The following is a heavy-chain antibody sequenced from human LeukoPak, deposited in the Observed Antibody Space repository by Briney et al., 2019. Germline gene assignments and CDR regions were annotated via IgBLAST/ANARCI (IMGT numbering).Heavy chain of an antibody. J-gene: IGHJ5*02. CDR3: ARRPAAAGLWFDP. Sequence: GESLKISCKGSGYIFTSYWIGWVRQMPGKGLEWMGIIYPGDSDTRYSPSFQGQVTISADNSISTAYLQWSSLKASDTAMYYCARRPAAAGLWFDPWGQGTLVTVSS. CDR1: GYIFTSYW. D-gene: IGHD6-13*01. CDR2: IYPGDSDT. V-gene: IGHV5-51*01.